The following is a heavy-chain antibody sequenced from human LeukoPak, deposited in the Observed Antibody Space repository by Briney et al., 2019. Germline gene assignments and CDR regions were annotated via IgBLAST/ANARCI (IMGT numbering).Heavy chain of an antibody. CDR3: ARDPAHYGSGSPSY. CDR1: GFTFSSYW. J-gene: IGHJ4*02. Sequence: GGSLRLSCAASGFTFSSYWMSWVRQAPGKGLEWVANIKQDGSEKYYVDSVKGRFTISRDNAKNSLYLQMNSLRAEDTAVYYCARDPAHYGSGSPSYWGQGTLVTVSS. D-gene: IGHD3-10*01. CDR2: IKQDGSEK. V-gene: IGHV3-7*01.